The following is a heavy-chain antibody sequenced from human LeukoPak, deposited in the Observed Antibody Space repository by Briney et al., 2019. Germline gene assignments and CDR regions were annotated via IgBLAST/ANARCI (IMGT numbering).Heavy chain of an antibody. V-gene: IGHV1-18*01. CDR1: GYTFTSYT. CDR3: ARDRHIAAAVYYYYMDV. Sequence: GASVKVSCKASGYTFTSYTISWVRRAPGQGLEWMGWINAYNGSTDYAQRVQGRVTMTTDTSTSTAYMELRSLRSDDTAVYYCARDRHIAAAVYYYYMDVWGKGTPVTVSS. D-gene: IGHD6-13*01. J-gene: IGHJ6*03. CDR2: INAYNGST.